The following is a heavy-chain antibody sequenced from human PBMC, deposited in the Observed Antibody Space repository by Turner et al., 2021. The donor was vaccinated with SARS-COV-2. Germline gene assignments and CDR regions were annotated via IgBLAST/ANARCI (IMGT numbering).Heavy chain of an antibody. CDR2: IAYDGNNK. CDR3: SKQLGLYSNPMYYFDY. V-gene: IGHV3-30*18. D-gene: IGHD4-4*01. Sequence: QVQLVESGGGVVQPVRSLRPPCAACVFTFSRYGINWVRQAPGKGREWLAVIAYDGNNKNYADAVKGRCTITRDNTKNTLYLQMNSLIAEDTAVYYCSKQLGLYSNPMYYFDYWGQGTLVTVSS. CDR1: VFTFSRYG. J-gene: IGHJ4*02.